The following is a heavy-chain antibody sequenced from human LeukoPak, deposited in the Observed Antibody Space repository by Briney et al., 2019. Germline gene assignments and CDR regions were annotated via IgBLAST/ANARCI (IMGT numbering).Heavy chain of an antibody. V-gene: IGHV4-38-2*02. D-gene: IGHD6-19*01. J-gene: IGHJ3*01. Sequence: SETLSLTCTVAGYPISSGYFWGWIRQPPGKGLEYIGSIFHSGYTFYDPSLKSRLTLSVDTSKNQFSLRLSSVTAADTAVYYCARETEKQWQYWGQGTMVTVSS. CDR3: ARETEKQWQY. CDR1: GYPISSGYF. CDR2: IFHSGYT.